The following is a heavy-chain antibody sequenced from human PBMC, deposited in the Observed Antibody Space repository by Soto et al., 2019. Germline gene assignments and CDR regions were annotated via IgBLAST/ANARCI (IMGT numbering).Heavy chain of an antibody. CDR3: TRDLRSSGYYYGSGSYNWFDP. CDR2: ISSSSSTI. D-gene: IGHD3-10*01. Sequence: GGSLRLSCAASGFTFSSYSMNWVRQAPGKGLEWVSYISSSSSTIYYADSVKGPFTIPRDNAKNSLYLQMNCLRDEDTAVYYCTRDLRSSGYYYGSGSYNWFDPWAREPWSPSPQ. V-gene: IGHV3-48*02. CDR1: GFTFSSYS. J-gene: IGHJ5*02.